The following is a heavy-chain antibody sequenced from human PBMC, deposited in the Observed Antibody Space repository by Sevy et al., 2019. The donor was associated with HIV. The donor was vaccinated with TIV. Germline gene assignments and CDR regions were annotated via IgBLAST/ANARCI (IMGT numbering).Heavy chain of an antibody. D-gene: IGHD6-19*01. V-gene: IGHV3-73*01. Sequence: GGSLRLSCAASGFTFTGSTMYWVRQASGKGLEWVARIRSRAKTYATAYAASVKGRFTISSDDSRNTAYLQMNSLKTEDTAVYYCSSQRTIAVAGDYFDYWGQGTLVTVSS. CDR3: SSQRTIAVAGDYFDY. CDR2: IRSRAKTYAT. J-gene: IGHJ4*02. CDR1: GFTFTGST.